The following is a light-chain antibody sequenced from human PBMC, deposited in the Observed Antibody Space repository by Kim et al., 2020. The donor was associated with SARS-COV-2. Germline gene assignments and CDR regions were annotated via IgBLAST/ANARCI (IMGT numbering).Light chain of an antibody. V-gene: IGKV3-11*01. CDR3: QQRSNWPLT. Sequence: EIVLTQSPATLSLSPGERATLSCRASQSVSSSLDWFQQKPGQAPRLLIYDASNRATGIPARFSGSGSGTDFTLTVSSLEPEDFVVYYCQQRSNWPLTFGGGTKVDIK. CDR1: QSVSSS. CDR2: DAS. J-gene: IGKJ4*01.